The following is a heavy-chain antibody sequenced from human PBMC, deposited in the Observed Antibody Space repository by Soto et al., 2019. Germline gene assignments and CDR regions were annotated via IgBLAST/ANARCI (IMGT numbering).Heavy chain of an antibody. Sequence: TSETLSLTCTVSGDSISSNGYYWSWIRQHPGKGLEWIGYIYYSGSTNYNPSLKSRVTISVDTSKNQFSLKLSSVTAADTAVYYCARDKGGGYRSGRIDYWGQGTLVIVSA. CDR1: GDSISSNGYY. J-gene: IGHJ4*02. CDR3: ARDKGGGYRSGRIDY. CDR2: IYYSGST. V-gene: IGHV4-61*08. D-gene: IGHD6-19*01.